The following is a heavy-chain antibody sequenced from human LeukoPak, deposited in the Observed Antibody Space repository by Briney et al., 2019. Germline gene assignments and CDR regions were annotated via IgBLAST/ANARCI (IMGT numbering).Heavy chain of an antibody. CDR3: ARHQRPNPATEGPYFDY. D-gene: IGHD2-2*01. V-gene: IGHV4-30-4*08. Sequence: PSQTLSLTCTVSGGSIDSGDYYWSWIRQPPGKGLEWIGFINYFGNTYYNPSLKSRTTISLDTSKNHFSLKLSSVTAADTAVYYCARHQRPNPATEGPYFDYWGQGTLVTVSS. J-gene: IGHJ4*02. CDR1: GGSIDSGDYY. CDR2: INYFGNT.